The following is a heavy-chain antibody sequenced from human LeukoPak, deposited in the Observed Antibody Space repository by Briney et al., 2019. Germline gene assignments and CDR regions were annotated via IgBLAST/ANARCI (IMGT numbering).Heavy chain of an antibody. CDR1: VSSTGVAYY. CDR2: IHHGGDT. Sequence: SETLSLTSSLSVSSTGVAYYWAWTGQPPGRGLNWFGSIHHGGDTYYNPSLKSRVTISVDTSKNQFSLRLSSVTAADTAVYYCVRDLKSVSGTDSWGPGTLVTVSS. CDR3: VRDLKSVSGTDS. J-gene: IGHJ4*02. D-gene: IGHD6-19*01. V-gene: IGHV4-38-2*02.